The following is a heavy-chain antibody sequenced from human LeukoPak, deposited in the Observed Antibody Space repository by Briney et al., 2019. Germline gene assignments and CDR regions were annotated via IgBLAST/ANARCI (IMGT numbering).Heavy chain of an antibody. CDR1: GFTFTSSA. Sequence: ASVKVSCKASGFTFTSSAMQWVRQARGQRLEWIGWIVVGSGNTNYAQKFQGRVTITRDMSTSTAYMELSSLRSEDTAVYYCAADRVYDSSGYYYYGMDVWGQGTTVTVSS. V-gene: IGHV1-58*02. CDR3: AADRVYDSSGYYYYGMDV. D-gene: IGHD3-22*01. J-gene: IGHJ6*02. CDR2: IVVGSGNT.